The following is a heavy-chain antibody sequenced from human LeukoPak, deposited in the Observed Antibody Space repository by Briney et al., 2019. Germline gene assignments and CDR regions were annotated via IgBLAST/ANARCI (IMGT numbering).Heavy chain of an antibody. D-gene: IGHD6-13*01. CDR2: IVPIFGTA. Sequence: ASVKVSCKASGGTFSSYAISWVRQAPGQGLEWMGGIVPIFGTANYAQKFQGRVTITADGSTSTAYMELSSLRSEDTAVYYCARVQQLVNSEFDPWGQGTLVTVSS. CDR1: GGTFSSYA. CDR3: ARVQQLVNSEFDP. V-gene: IGHV1-69*13. J-gene: IGHJ5*02.